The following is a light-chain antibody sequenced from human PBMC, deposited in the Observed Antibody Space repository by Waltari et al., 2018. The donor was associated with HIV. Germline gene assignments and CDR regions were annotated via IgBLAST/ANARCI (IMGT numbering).Light chain of an antibody. CDR3: QQYYSTPRT. CDR1: QSVLYSSNNKNY. CDR2: WAS. J-gene: IGKJ4*01. Sequence: DLVMPQSPASLAVSLGERAPINCKSSQSVLYSSNNKNYLAWYQQKPGQPPKLLIYWASTRESGVPDRFSGSGSGTDFTLTISSLQAEDVAVYYCQQYYSTPRTFGGGTKVEIK. V-gene: IGKV4-1*01.